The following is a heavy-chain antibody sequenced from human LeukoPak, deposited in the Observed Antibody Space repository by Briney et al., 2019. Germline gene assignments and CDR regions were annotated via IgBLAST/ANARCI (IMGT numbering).Heavy chain of an antibody. D-gene: IGHD4-17*01. CDR2: IKSRQNGETK. Sequence: GGSLRLSCAASGFTFSTYWMSWVRQAPGKGLEWAGRIKSRQNGETKDYAAPVKGRLTISRDDAQNTLYLQLNGLKSEDTAMYYCTTDRAEYGDYLRLWGQGTLVTVSS. V-gene: IGHV3-15*01. CDR1: GFTFSTYW. J-gene: IGHJ4*02. CDR3: TTDRAEYGDYLRL.